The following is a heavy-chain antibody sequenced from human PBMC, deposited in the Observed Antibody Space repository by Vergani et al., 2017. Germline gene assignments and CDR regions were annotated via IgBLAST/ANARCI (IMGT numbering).Heavy chain of an antibody. D-gene: IGHD3-10*01. CDR3: ARARLTMFRGGLRRAAPYNWFDP. CDR2: INPNSGGT. Sequence: QVQLVQSGAEVKKPGSSVKVSCKASGGTFSSYAISWVRQAPGQGLEWMGRINPNSGGTNYAQKFQGRVTMTRDTSISTAYMELSRLRSDETAVYYCARARLTMFRGGLRRAAPYNWFDPWGQGTLVTVSS. J-gene: IGHJ5*02. V-gene: IGHV1-2*02. CDR1: GGTFSSYA.